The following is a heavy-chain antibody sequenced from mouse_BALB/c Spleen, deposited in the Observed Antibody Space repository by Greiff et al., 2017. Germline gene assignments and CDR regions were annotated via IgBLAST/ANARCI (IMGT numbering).Heavy chain of an antibody. CDR3: ARRRGSSYDAMDY. D-gene: IGHD1-1*01. CDR1: VYTFTSYW. V-gene: IGHV1S132*01. Sequence: QVQLQQSGAELVKPGASVKLSCKTSVYTFTSYWIQWVKQRPGQGLGWIGEIFPGTGTTYYNEKFKGKATLTIDTSSSTAYMQLSSLTSEDSAVYFCARRRGSSYDAMDYWGQGTSVTFSS. CDR2: IFPGTGTT. J-gene: IGHJ4*01.